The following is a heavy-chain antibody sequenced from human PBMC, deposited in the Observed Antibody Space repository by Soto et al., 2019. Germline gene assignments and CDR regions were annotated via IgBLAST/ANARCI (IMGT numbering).Heavy chain of an antibody. V-gene: IGHV4-4*07. D-gene: IGHD3-3*01. CDR3: ARGQRFSDWFDP. CDR1: GGSMISYY. Sequence: SETLSLTCTVSGGSMISYYWTWIRQPAGKGLEWIGRVYSSGGTHYNPSPKSRVTISLDTSKNQFSLRLLSVTDADTAVYYCARGQRFSDWFDPWGQGALVTVSS. CDR2: VYSSGGT. J-gene: IGHJ5*02.